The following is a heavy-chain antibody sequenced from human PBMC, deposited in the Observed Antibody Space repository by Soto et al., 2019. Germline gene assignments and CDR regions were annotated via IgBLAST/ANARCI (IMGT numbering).Heavy chain of an antibody. D-gene: IGHD6-6*01. CDR3: ARGKAARSYYYGMDV. CDR2: ISSSSSYI. CDR1: GFTFSSYS. Sequence: GGSLRLSCAASGFTFSSYSMNWVRQAPGKGLEWVSSISSSSSYIYYADSVKGRFTISRDNAKNSLYLQMNSLRAEDTAVYYCARGKAARSYYYGMDVWGQGTTVTVSS. J-gene: IGHJ6*02. V-gene: IGHV3-21*01.